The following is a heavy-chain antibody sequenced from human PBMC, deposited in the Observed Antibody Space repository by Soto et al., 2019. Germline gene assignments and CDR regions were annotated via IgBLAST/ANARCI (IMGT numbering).Heavy chain of an antibody. CDR1: GFTLTTYT. Sequence: KTGGSLRLSCEASGFTLTTYTMNWVRQASGKGLEWVSSITSSSGHIYYADSVKGRVTISRGNARNSLYLQMNSLRAEDTAVYYCVRERGLSSFYGMDVWGQGTTVTVSS. CDR2: ITSSSGHI. J-gene: IGHJ6*02. D-gene: IGHD3-10*01. V-gene: IGHV3-21*01. CDR3: VRERGLSSFYGMDV.